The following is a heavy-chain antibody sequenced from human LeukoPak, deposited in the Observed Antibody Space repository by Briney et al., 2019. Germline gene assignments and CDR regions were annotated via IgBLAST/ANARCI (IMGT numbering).Heavy chain of an antibody. CDR1: GFTFTNYW. J-gene: IGHJ4*02. V-gene: IGHV3-21*01. D-gene: IGHD6-13*01. CDR2: ISSSSSYI. Sequence: GGSLRLSCAASGFTFTNYWMYWVRQAPGKGLEWVPSISSSSSYIYYADSVKGRFTISRDNAKNSLYLQMNSLRAEDTAVYYCARSQLRPGIAAAGPIDYWGQGTLVTVSS. CDR3: ARSQLRPGIAAAGPIDY.